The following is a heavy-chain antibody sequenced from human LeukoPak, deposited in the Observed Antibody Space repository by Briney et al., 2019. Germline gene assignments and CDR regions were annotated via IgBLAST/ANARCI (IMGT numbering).Heavy chain of an antibody. D-gene: IGHD3-10*01. Sequence: GESLKISCKGSGYSFTSYWIGWVRQMPGKGLEWMGIIYPGDSDTRYSPSFQGQVTISADKSISTAYLQWSSLKASDTAMYYCARQDAADYYGSGSYSYFQHWGQGTLVTVSS. CDR2: IYPGDSDT. CDR3: ARQDAADYYGSGSYSYFQH. V-gene: IGHV5-51*01. J-gene: IGHJ1*01. CDR1: GYSFTSYW.